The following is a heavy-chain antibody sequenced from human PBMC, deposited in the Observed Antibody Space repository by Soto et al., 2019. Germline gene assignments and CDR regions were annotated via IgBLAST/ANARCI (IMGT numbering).Heavy chain of an antibody. CDR3: ARHPPYGPLDY. Sequence: SETLSLTCTVSGACGGFISRSSYHWGWIRQPPGKGLEWIGNIYYSGSTYYNPSLKSRVTISGDTSKNQFSLRLTSVTAADTAVYYCARHPPYGPLDYWGQGTLVTVSS. J-gene: IGHJ4*02. V-gene: IGHV4-39*01. CDR2: IYYSGST. D-gene: IGHD4-17*01. CDR1: GACGGFISRSSYH.